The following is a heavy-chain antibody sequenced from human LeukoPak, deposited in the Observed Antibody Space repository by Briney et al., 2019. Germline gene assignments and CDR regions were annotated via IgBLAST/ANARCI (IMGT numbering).Heavy chain of an antibody. D-gene: IGHD5-18*01. V-gene: IGHV3-23*01. CDR2: ISGSGGST. CDR3: AKLRGYSYGYAYFDL. CDR1: GFTFSSYA. J-gene: IGHJ2*01. Sequence: GGSLRLSCAASGFTFSSYAMSWVRQAPGKGLEWVSAISGSGGSTYYADSVKGRFTISRDNSKNTLYLQMNSLRAEDTAVYYCAKLRGYSYGYAYFDLWGRGTLVTVSS.